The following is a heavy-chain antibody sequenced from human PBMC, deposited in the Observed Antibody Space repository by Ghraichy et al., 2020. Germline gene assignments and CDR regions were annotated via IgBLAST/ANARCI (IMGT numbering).Heavy chain of an antibody. V-gene: IGHV3-30-3*01. D-gene: IGHD2-2*01. CDR3: VRSGYGSSTSGYRGVGMAYYVDY. J-gene: IGHJ4*02. CDR2: ISSDGSNK. Sequence: GGSLRLSCSASGFTFSSYAMHWVRQAPGKGLECVSVISSDGSNKYYADSVKGRFTISRDNSKNTLYLQMNSLRAEDTAVYYCVRSGYGSSTSGYRGVGMAYYVDYSGQGSLVTVSP. CDR1: GFTFSSYA.